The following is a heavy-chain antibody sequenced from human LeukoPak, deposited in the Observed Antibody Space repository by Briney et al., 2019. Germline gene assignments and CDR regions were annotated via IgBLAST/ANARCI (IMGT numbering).Heavy chain of an antibody. CDR3: AIGGYSGYGTFAY. CDR2: ISASGGRT. D-gene: IGHD5-12*01. V-gene: IGHV3-23*01. J-gene: IGHJ4*02. Sequence: RGALRLSCATSGFTFSSYVMSWGRQAPGKRLEWVSEISASGGRTYYVDSVKGRFTISRDNSKNTLYLQMNSLRDEGTAVYYCAIGGYSGYGTFAYWGQGSLVTVSS. CDR1: GFTFSSYV.